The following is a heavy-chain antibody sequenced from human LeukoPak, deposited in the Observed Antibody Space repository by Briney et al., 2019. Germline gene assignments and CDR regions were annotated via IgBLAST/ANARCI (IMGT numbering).Heavy chain of an antibody. V-gene: IGHV3-49*03. CDR2: IRSKAYGGTT. Sequence: GGSLRISCTASGFTFGDYARSWFRQAPGKGLEWVGFIRSKAYGGTTEYAASVKGRFTISRDDSKSIAYLQMNSLKTEDTAVYYCTRASYVRGVDYWGQGTLVTVSS. CDR3: TRASYVRGVDY. CDR1: GFTFGDYA. D-gene: IGHD3-10*02. J-gene: IGHJ4*02.